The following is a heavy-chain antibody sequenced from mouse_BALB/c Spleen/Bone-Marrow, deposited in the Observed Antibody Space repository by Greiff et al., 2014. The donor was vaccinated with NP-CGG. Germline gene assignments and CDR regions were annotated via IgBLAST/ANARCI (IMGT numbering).Heavy chain of an antibody. CDR3: ARNGYYGWITY. J-gene: IGHJ3*01. V-gene: IGHV4-1*02. CDR2: INPDSRTI. Sequence: EVQLQESGGGLVQPGGSLKLSCAASGFDFSGYWMTWVRQAPGKGLEWIGEINPDSRTINYKPSLKEKFIMSRDNAKNTLYLQMSKVSSEDTVFYYCARNGYYGWITYWGQGTLVTVSA. D-gene: IGHD2-3*01. CDR1: GFDFSGYW.